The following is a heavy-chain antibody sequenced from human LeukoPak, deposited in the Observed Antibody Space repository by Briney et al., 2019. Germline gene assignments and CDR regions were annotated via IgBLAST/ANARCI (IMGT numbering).Heavy chain of an antibody. CDR1: GFTFSSYG. D-gene: IGHD6-19*01. CDR3: ARILDSAWGELGY. CDR2: IRSDGSNK. V-gene: IGHV3-30*02. J-gene: IGHJ4*02. Sequence: GGSLRLSCAGSGFTFSSYGMHWLRQAPGKGLEWLAFIRSDGSNKYYADSVKGRFTISRDNSKNTLYLQMNSLRADDTAVYYCARILDSAWGELGYWGQGTLVTVSS.